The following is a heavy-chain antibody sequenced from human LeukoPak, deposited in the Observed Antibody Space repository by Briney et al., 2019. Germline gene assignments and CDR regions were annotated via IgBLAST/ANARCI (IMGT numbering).Heavy chain of an antibody. J-gene: IGHJ4*02. CDR2: IYYSGST. CDR1: GGPISSYY. V-gene: IGHV4-59*01. CDR3: ARDRDGITGTTYFDY. D-gene: IGHD1-20*01. Sequence: PSETLSLTCTVSGGPISSYYWSWVRQPPGKGLEWIGYIYYSGSTNYNPSLKSRITISVDTSKNQFSLKLSSVTAADTAVYYCARDRDGITGTTYFDYWGQGTLVTVSS.